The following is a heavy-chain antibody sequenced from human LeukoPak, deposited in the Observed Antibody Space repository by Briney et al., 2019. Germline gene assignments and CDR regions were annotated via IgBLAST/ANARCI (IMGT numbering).Heavy chain of an antibody. D-gene: IGHD2-15*01. CDR1: GGSISSYY. Sequence: SETLSLTCTVSGGSISSYYWSWIRQPPGKGLEWIGYIYYSGSTNYNPSLKSRVTISVDTSKNQFSLKLSSVTAADTAVYYCARDLSTPSPGAFDIWGQGTMVTVSS. V-gene: IGHV4-59*01. CDR3: ARDLSTPSPGAFDI. CDR2: IYYSGST. J-gene: IGHJ3*02.